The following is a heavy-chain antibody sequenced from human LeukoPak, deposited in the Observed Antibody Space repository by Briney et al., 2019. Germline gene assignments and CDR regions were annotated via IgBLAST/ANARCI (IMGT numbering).Heavy chain of an antibody. CDR3: AKGAQVFGVLAGAFDI. D-gene: IGHD3-3*01. V-gene: IGHV3-9*01. J-gene: IGHJ3*02. Sequence: GGSLRLSCAASGFTFDDYAMHWVRQAPGKGLEWVSGISWNSGSIGYADSVKGRFTISRDNAKNSLYLQMNSLRAEDTALHYCAKGAQVFGVLAGAFDIWGQGTMVTVSS. CDR1: GFTFDDYA. CDR2: ISWNSGSI.